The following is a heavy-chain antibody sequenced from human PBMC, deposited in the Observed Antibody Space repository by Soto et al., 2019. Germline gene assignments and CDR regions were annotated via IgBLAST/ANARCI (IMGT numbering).Heavy chain of an antibody. V-gene: IGHV4-59*08. CDR1: GFSISGSY. Sequence: QVQLQVSGPGLVKPSETLSLTCSVSGFSISGSYWSWIRQPPGKGLEGIGYIYDSGTNYNPSHKSRVTISIDTSTNQISLKLSSVTAADTAVYYCARHKRECSGDTCYSWFDPWGQGTLVTVSS. CDR2: IYDSGT. CDR3: ARHKRECSGDTCYSWFDP. J-gene: IGHJ5*02. D-gene: IGHD2-15*01.